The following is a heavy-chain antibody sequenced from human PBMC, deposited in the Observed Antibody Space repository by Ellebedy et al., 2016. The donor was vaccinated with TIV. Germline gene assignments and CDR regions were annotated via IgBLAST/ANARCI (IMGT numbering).Heavy chain of an antibody. Sequence: PGGSLRLSCAASGFTFSSYSMNWVRQAPGKGLEWVSYISSSSSTIYYADSVKGRFTISRDNAKNSLYLQMNSLRDEDTAVYYCARDYYDSSGYYHGGYWGQGTLVTVSS. CDR1: GFTFSSYS. CDR3: ARDYYDSSGYYHGGY. V-gene: IGHV3-48*02. J-gene: IGHJ4*02. CDR2: ISSSSSTI. D-gene: IGHD3-22*01.